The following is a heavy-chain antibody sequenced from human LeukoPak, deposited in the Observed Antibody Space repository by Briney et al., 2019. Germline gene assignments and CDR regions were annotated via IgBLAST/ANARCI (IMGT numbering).Heavy chain of an antibody. CDR3: ASDRTDFWSGYYEGNWFDP. D-gene: IGHD3-3*01. J-gene: IGHJ5*02. Sequence: SVKVSCKASGGTFSSYAISWVRQAPGQGLEWMGRINPIFGTANYAQKFQGRVTITTDESTSTAYMELSSLRSEDTAVYYCASDRTDFWSGYYEGNWFDPWGQGTLVTVSS. CDR2: INPIFGTA. V-gene: IGHV1-69*05. CDR1: GGTFSSYA.